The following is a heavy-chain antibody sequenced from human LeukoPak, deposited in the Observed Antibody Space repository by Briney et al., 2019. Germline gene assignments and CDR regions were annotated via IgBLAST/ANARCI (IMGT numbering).Heavy chain of an antibody. D-gene: IGHD1-26*01. V-gene: IGHV4-59*12. CDR2: IYYSGST. CDR3: ARRLLSNYYSCGMDV. Sequence: SETLPLTCSVSGGSISSYYWSWIRQPPAKGREWVGYIYYSGSTNYNPSLKSRGPISVDTTKTQFSRNLSSVTAAATAVYYCARRLLSNYYSCGMDVWGQGTTVTVSS. CDR1: GGSISSYY. J-gene: IGHJ6*02.